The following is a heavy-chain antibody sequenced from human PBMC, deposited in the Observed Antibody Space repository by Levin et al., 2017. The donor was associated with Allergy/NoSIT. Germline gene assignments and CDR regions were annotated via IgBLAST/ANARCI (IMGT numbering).Heavy chain of an antibody. CDR3: ARLIAVAGHFDY. CDR1: GGSISSSY. CDR2: IYYSGST. Sequence: SQTLSLTCTVSGGSISSSYWSWIRQPPGKGLEWIGYIYYSGSTNYNPSLKSRVTISVDTSKNQFSLKLSSVTAADTAVYYCARLIAVAGHFDYWGQGTLVTVSS. V-gene: IGHV4-59*08. J-gene: IGHJ4*02. D-gene: IGHD6-19*01.